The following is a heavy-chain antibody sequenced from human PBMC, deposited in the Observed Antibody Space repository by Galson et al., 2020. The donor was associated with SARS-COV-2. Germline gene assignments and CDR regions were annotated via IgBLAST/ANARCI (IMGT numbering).Heavy chain of an antibody. Sequence: SETLSLTCNVSGGFISSGAYYWAWIRQPAGKGLQWIGSIYYSGTTYYNPSLKSRVSLSVDTSKSQFSLKMKSVTAADSALYYCARSYGSGIDPQHNCFDPWGQGTLVTVSS. CDR3: ARSYGSGIDPQHNCFDP. J-gene: IGHJ5*02. D-gene: IGHD3-10*01. CDR2: IYYSGTT. CDR1: GGFISSGAYY. V-gene: IGHV4-39*01.